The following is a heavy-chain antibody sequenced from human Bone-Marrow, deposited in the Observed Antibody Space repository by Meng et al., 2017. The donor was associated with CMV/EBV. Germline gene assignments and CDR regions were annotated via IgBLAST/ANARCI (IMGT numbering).Heavy chain of an antibody. CDR2: MNPNSGNT. D-gene: IGHD2-8*01. Sequence: ASVKVSCKASGYTFTSYDINWVRQATGQGLEWMGWMNPNSGNTGYAQKFQGRVTMTRNTSISTAYMELSSLRSEDTAVYYCARDPDPLHYCTNGVCYGDYWGQGTLVTVSS. CDR3: ARDPDPLHYCTNGVCYGDY. CDR1: GYTFTSYD. J-gene: IGHJ4*02. V-gene: IGHV1-8*01.